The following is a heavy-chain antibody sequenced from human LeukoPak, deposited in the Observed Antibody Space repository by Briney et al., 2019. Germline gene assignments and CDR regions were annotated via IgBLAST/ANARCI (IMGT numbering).Heavy chain of an antibody. CDR3: ARARHDSSGYYYVRWFDP. CDR1: GGTFSSYA. CDR2: IIPIFGTA. Sequence: SSVKVSCRASGGTFSSYAISWVRQAPGQGLEWMGGIIPIFGTANYAQKFQGRVTITADESTSTAYMELSSLRSEDTAVYYCARARHDSSGYYYVRWFDPWGQGTLVTVSS. V-gene: IGHV1-69*01. J-gene: IGHJ5*02. D-gene: IGHD3-22*01.